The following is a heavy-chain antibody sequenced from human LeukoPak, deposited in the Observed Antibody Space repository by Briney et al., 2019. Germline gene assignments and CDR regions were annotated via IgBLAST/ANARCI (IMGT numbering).Heavy chain of an antibody. V-gene: IGHV3-30*18. CDR2: ISYDGSRI. CDR3: VKDRSSSWSFDY. D-gene: IGHD6-13*01. CDR1: GFTFSSSG. Sequence: PGGSLRVSCAASGFTFSSSGMHWVRQAPGKGLERVAVISYDGSRIYYADSVKGRFTVSRDNSKSTLNLQMNSLRAEDTAVYYCVKDRSSSWSFDYRGQGTLVTVSS. J-gene: IGHJ4*02.